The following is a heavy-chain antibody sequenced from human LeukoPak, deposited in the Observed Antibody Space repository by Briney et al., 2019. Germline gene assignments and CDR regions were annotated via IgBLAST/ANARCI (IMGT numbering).Heavy chain of an antibody. J-gene: IGHJ4*02. CDR2: ISGSGGST. CDR1: GFTFSSYA. Sequence: PGGSLRLSCAASGFTFSSYAMSWVRQAPGKGLEWVSAISGSGGSTYYADSVKGRFTISRDNSKNTLFLQINSLSAEDTAVYYCARVSLVTTSGSFSDYWGQGTLVTVSS. D-gene: IGHD4-17*01. V-gene: IGHV3-23*01. CDR3: ARVSLVTTSGSFSDY.